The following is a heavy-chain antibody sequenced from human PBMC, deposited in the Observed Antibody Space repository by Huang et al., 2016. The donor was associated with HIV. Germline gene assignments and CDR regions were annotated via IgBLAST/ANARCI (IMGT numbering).Heavy chain of an antibody. CDR2: ITQSGRT. CDR1: GDSLSGFF. Sequence: QVRLDQWGAGLLKPSETLTLTGAVYGDSLSGFFWSWIRQSPGRGLGWIGEITQSGRTNYDPSLKSRVAIAIDTSKRQFTLRLKSVTADDTSTYYCARGRGTSWSFFDTWGQGSFVTVSS. J-gene: IGHJ5*02. D-gene: IGHD2-2*01. V-gene: IGHV4-34*01. CDR3: ARGRGTSWSFFDT.